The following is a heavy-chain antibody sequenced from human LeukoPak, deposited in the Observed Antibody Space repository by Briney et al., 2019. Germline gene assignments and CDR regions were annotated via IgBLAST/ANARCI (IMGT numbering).Heavy chain of an antibody. D-gene: IGHD3-22*01. J-gene: IGHJ4*02. Sequence: GGSLRLSCAASAFTFREHALSWVRQTPGKGLEWVSAISAAGDTTLYADSVKGRFTISRDNSRDTLFLHVSSPRAEDTAIYFYVYYDSSGYYYGRLRYWGQGTPVTVSS. V-gene: IGHV3-23*01. CDR2: ISAAGDTT. CDR3: VYYDSSGYYYGRLRY. CDR1: AFTFREHA.